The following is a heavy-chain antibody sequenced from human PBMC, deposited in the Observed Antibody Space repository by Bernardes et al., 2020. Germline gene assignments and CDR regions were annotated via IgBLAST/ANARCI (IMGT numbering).Heavy chain of an antibody. J-gene: IGHJ4*02. V-gene: IGHV3-74*01. CDR3: TRDDEPGY. CDR2: INPDGTTT. Sequence: GGSLRLSCAASGYVFSDYWMHWVRQVPGKGLVWVSFINPDGTTTGYADSVKGRFSISRDNAKNILYLQMNSLRVEDPAVYYCTRDDEPGYWGQGTLVTVSS. CDR1: GYVFSDYW.